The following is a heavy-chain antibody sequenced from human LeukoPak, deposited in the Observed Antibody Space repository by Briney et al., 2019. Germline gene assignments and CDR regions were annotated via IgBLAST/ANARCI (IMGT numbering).Heavy chain of an antibody. J-gene: IGHJ4*02. V-gene: IGHV3-64*01. D-gene: IGHD5-12*01. CDR2: ISSNGGST. CDR3: AREFDVDIVATADY. CDR1: GFTFSSYA. Sequence: HSGGSLRLSCAASGFTFSSYAMHWVRQAPGKGLEYVSAISSNGGSTYYANSVKGRFTISRDNSKNTLYLQMNSLRAEDTAVYYCAREFDVDIVATADYWGQGTLVTVSS.